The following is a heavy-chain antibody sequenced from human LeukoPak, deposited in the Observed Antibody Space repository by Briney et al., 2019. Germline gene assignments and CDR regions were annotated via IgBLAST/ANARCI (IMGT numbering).Heavy chain of an antibody. J-gene: IGHJ4*02. CDR3: AREVDHFDSSGNCPDVFDY. D-gene: IGHD3-22*01. V-gene: IGHV3-48*03. CDR1: GFTFSNYE. Sequence: GGSLRLSCAASGFTFSNYEMSWVRQAPGKGLEWVSYITRSGDIIYYADSVKGQFTISRDNAKNSLYLQMNSLRAEDTAVYYCAREVDHFDSSGNCPDVFDYWGQGTLVTVSS. CDR2: ITRSGDII.